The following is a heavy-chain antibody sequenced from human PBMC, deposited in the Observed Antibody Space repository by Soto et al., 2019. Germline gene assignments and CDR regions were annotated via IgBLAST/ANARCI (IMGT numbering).Heavy chain of an antibody. CDR2: IIPIFGTA. Sequence: QVQLVQSGAEVKKPGSSVKVSCKASGGTFSSYAISWVRQAPGQGLEWMGGIIPIFGTANYAQKFQGRVTITADESTSTGYMELSSLRSEDTAVYYCARAPTPEIVATIPPPYYYYYGMDVWGQGTTVTVSS. CDR1: GGTFSSYA. J-gene: IGHJ6*02. D-gene: IGHD5-12*01. CDR3: ARAPTPEIVATIPPPYYYYYGMDV. V-gene: IGHV1-69*01.